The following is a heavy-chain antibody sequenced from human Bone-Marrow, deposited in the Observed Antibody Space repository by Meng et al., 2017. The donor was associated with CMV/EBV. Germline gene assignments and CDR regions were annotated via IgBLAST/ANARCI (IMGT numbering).Heavy chain of an antibody. Sequence: ASVKVSCKASGYTFTGYYIHWVRQAPGQGLEWMGSINPNSGGTNYAQKFQGRVTMTRDTSISTAYMELSRLRYDDTAMYYCGRAVSMMRGVIWYGMDVWGQGTTVTVSS. V-gene: IGHV1-2*02. CDR3: GRAVSMMRGVIWYGMDV. D-gene: IGHD3-10*01. J-gene: IGHJ6*02. CDR2: INPNSGGT. CDR1: GYTFTGYY.